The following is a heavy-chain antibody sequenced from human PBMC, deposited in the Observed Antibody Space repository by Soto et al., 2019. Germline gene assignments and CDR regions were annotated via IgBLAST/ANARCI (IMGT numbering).Heavy chain of an antibody. V-gene: IGHV3-21*01. CDR2: ISDSSDYI. D-gene: IGHD3-9*01. CDR3: ARDLHQYYDILTGYYSPSYFDY. Sequence: PGGSLRLSCAASGFTFSSYSMNWVRQAPGKGLEWVSSISDSSDYIYYADSVKGRFTISRDNAKNSLYLQMNSLRAEDTAVYYCARDLHQYYDILTGYYSPSYFDYWGQGTLVTVSS. CDR1: GFTFSSYS. J-gene: IGHJ4*02.